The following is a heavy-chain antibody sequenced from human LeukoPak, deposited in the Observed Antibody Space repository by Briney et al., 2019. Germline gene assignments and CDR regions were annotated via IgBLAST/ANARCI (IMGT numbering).Heavy chain of an antibody. CDR3: ARAENFMVRGVIRY. V-gene: IGHV1-8*03. D-gene: IGHD3-10*01. J-gene: IGHJ4*02. CDR1: GYTFTSYD. Sequence: ASVKVSCKASGYTFTSYDINWVRQAPGQGLEWMGLMNPNSGNTGYAQKFQGRVTITRNTSISTPYMELSSLRSEDTAVYYCARAENFMVRGVIRYWGQGTRVSVSS. CDR2: MNPNSGNT.